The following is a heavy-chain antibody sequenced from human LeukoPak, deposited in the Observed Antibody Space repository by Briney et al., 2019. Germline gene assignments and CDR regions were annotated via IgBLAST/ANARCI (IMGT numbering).Heavy chain of an antibody. J-gene: IGHJ4*02. CDR3: ARGRLGGSGSYYNVLDY. CDR2: IYYSGST. D-gene: IGHD3-10*01. V-gene: IGHV4-59*08. CDR1: GGSISGYY. Sequence: SETLSLTCTVSGGSISGYYWSWIRQPPGKGLELIGYIYYSGSTTYNPSLKSRVTISVDTSKNQFSLKLSSVTAADTAVYYCARGRLGGSGSYYNVLDYWGQGTLVTVSS.